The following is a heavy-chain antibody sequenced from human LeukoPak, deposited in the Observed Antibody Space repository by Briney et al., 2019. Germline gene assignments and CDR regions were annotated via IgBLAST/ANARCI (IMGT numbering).Heavy chain of an antibody. J-gene: IGHJ6*02. CDR1: GYSFTSYG. D-gene: IGHD2-21*02. Sequence: GDSVKVSCKASGYSFTSYGITWVRQAPGQGLEWMAWVNTYHGKKNYAQKVQDRVTLATDTSARTADMELRTLTSDDTAVYYCARGKVTTPPYYYGLDVWGQGTTVIVSS. CDR2: VNTYHGKK. V-gene: IGHV1-18*01. CDR3: ARGKVTTPPYYYGLDV.